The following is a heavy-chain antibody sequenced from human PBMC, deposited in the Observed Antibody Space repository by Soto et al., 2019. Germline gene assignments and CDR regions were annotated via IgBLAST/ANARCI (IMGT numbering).Heavy chain of an antibody. CDR1: GGSISSGGYY. D-gene: IGHD3-10*01. CDR3: ARDSPITMVGVVQNWFGP. CDR2: IYYSGST. V-gene: IGHV4-31*03. J-gene: IGHJ5*02. Sequence: SETLSLTCTVSGGSISSGGYYWSWIRQHPGKGLEWIGYIYYSGSTYYNPSLKSRVTISVDTSKNQFSLKLSSVTAADTAVYYCARDSPITMVGVVQNWFGPWGQGTLVTVSS.